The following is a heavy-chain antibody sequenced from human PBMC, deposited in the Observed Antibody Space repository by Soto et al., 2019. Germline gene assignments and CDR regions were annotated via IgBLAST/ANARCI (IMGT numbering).Heavy chain of an antibody. V-gene: IGHV3-23*01. D-gene: IGHD3-22*01. CDR3: AKDYYDSSGWWGGGMDV. CDR2: ISGSGGST. Sequence: EVQLLESGGGLVQPGGSLRLSCAASGFTFSSYAMSWVRQAPGKGLEWVSAISGSGGSTYYADSVKGRFTISRDNSKNTLYLQMNSLRAEDTAVYYCAKDYYDSSGWWGGGMDVWGQGTTVTVSS. CDR1: GFTFSSYA. J-gene: IGHJ6*02.